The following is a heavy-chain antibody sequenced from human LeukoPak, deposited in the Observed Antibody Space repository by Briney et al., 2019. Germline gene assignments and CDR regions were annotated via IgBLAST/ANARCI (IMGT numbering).Heavy chain of an antibody. Sequence: SEALSLTCTVSGASISSSSYYWAWIRQPPGKGLEWIGSVHYSGSIYYNPSLKSRATLSVDTSKNEFSLRLTSVTAADTALYFCTVGANYYDRNTAYFIDYWGQGTLVTVSS. CDR1: GASISSSSYY. CDR3: TVGANYYDRNTAYFIDY. D-gene: IGHD3-22*01. J-gene: IGHJ4*02. CDR2: VHYSGSI. V-gene: IGHV4-39*07.